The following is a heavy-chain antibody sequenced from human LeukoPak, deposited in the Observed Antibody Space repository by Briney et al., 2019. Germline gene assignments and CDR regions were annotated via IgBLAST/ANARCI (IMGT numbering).Heavy chain of an antibody. CDR2: IKQDGSEK. V-gene: IGHV3-7*03. CDR1: GFTFSKYW. J-gene: IGHJ4*02. Sequence: GGALRLSCAASGFTFSKYWMSWVGQAPGKGGEGVAKIKQDGSEKYYVDAVKGRFTISRDHAQTSLYLQMNSLRAEDTAVYYCAKDRGNYYDSSGYDPLDYWGQGTLVTVSS. D-gene: IGHD3-22*01. CDR3: AKDRGNYYDSSGYDPLDY.